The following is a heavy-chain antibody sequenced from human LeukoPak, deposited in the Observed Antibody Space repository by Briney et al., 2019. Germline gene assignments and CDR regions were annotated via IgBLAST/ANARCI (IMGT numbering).Heavy chain of an antibody. Sequence: SETLPLTCTVSGGSISSSSYYWGWIRQPPGKGLEWIGSISYSGSTYYNPSLKSRVTISVDTSKNQFSLKLNSVTAADTAVYYCARPGALYWYFDLWGRGTLVTVSS. CDR3: ARPGALYWYFDL. V-gene: IGHV4-39*01. J-gene: IGHJ2*01. D-gene: IGHD1-26*01. CDR1: GGSISSSSYY. CDR2: ISYSGST.